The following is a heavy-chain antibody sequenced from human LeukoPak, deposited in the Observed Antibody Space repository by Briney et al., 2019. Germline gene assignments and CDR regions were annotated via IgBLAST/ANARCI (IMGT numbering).Heavy chain of an antibody. J-gene: IGHJ3*02. D-gene: IGHD3-9*01. CDR2: ISYDGSNK. CDR3: AKDLGYYDIPDAFDI. CDR1: GFTFSSYG. V-gene: IGHV3-30*18. Sequence: GGSLRLSCAASGFTFSSYGMHWVRQAPGKGLEWVAVISYDGSNKYYADSVKGRFTISRDNSKHTLYLQMNSLRAEDTAVYYCAKDLGYYDIPDAFDIWGQGTMVTVSS.